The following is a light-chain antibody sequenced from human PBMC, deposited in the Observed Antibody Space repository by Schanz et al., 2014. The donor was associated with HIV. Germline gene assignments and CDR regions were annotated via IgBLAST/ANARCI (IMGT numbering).Light chain of an antibody. CDR3: LQYNTYPWT. CDR1: QDINNH. Sequence: DIQMTQSPSAVSASVGDRVTITCRASQDINNHLVWSQQKPGKVPKRLMYAASSLQSGVPSRFSGSGSGTEFTLTISSLQPEDFATYYCLQYNTYPWTFGQGTKVEIK. CDR2: AAS. V-gene: IGKV1-17*03. J-gene: IGKJ1*01.